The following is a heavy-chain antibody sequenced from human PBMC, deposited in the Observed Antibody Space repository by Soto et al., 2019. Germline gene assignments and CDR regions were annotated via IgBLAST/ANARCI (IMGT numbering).Heavy chain of an antibody. CDR2: LIPVFQAA. J-gene: IGHJ4*02. V-gene: IGHV1-69*01. CDR1: GGLFSSYP. D-gene: IGHD3-22*01. Sequence: QEQLVQSWAEVKKPGSSVKVSCKASGGLFSSYPISWVRQFPGQGLEWMGGLIPVFQAAYYTQRFEGRVTIPADEPTNTAYMELSSLTSEDTAIYHCARGGSGYTWCNEFWRQGTLVTVSS. CDR3: ARGGSGYTWCNEF.